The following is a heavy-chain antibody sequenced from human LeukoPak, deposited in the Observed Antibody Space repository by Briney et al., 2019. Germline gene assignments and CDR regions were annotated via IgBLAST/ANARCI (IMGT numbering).Heavy chain of an antibody. J-gene: IGHJ4*02. D-gene: IGHD1-26*01. CDR2: ISGGGGST. CDR1: GFTFSTYA. V-gene: IGHV3-23*01. CDR3: AKGGKWDVTPFDY. Sequence: PGGSLRLSCVASGFTFSTYALSWVRQAPGKGLEWVSTISGGGGSTYYADSVKGRFTISRDNSKNTLYLQVNSLRAEDTAVYYCAKGGKWDVTPFDYWGQGTLVTVSS.